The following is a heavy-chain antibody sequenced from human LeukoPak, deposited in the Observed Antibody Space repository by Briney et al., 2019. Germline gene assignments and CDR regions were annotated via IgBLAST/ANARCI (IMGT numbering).Heavy chain of an antibody. V-gene: IGHV4-59*08. Sequence: SETLSLTCTVSGGSISSYYWSWIRQPPGKGLEWIGYIYYSGSTNYNPSLKSRVTISVDTSKNQFSLKLSSVTAADTAAYYCARHSSSGAQVDYWGQGTLVTVSS. J-gene: IGHJ4*02. CDR1: GGSISSYY. CDR3: ARHSSSGAQVDY. D-gene: IGHD3-10*01. CDR2: IYYSGST.